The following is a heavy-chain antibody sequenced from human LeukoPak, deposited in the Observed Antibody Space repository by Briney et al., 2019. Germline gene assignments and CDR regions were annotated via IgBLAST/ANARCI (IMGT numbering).Heavy chain of an antibody. Sequence: GGSLRLSCAASGFTFSSYAMSWVRQAPGKGLEWVSAISGSGGNTYYADSVEGRFTISRDNAKNSLYLQMKSLRDEDTAVYYCARDYYDSSGYYYVDYWGQGTLVTVSS. J-gene: IGHJ4*02. D-gene: IGHD3-22*01. V-gene: IGHV3-23*01. CDR1: GFTFSSYA. CDR3: ARDYYDSSGYYYVDY. CDR2: ISGSGGNT.